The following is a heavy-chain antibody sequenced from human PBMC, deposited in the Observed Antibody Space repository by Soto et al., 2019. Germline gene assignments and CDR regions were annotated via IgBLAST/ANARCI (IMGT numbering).Heavy chain of an antibody. CDR2: INSDGSST. CDR3: ARVPSSSYHYFDY. J-gene: IGHJ4*02. CDR1: GFTFSSYW. V-gene: IGHV3-74*01. Sequence: GGSLRLSCAASGFTFSSYWMHWVRQAPGKGLVWVSRINSDGSSTSYADSVKGRFTISRDNAKNTLYLQMSSLRAEDTAVYYCARVPSSSYHYFDYWGQGTLVTVSS. D-gene: IGHD2-2*01.